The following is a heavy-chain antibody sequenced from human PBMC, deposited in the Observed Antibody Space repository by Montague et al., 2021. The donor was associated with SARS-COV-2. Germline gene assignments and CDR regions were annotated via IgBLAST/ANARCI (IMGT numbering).Heavy chain of an antibody. CDR1: GDSVASNIAT. D-gene: IGHD2-21*02. V-gene: IGHV6-1*01. Sequence: CAISGDSVASNIATWNWIRQSPSRGLGWLGRTYYRSKWYNDYAVSVKSRVIINPDTSNNRTSLQLNSVTPEDTAVYYCARAYCGGDCYFYWYFDLWGRGTLVTVSS. CDR2: TYYRSKWYN. CDR3: ARAYCGGDCYFYWYFDL. J-gene: IGHJ2*01.